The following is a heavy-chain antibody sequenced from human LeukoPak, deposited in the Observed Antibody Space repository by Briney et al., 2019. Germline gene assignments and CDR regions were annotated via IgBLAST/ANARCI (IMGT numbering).Heavy chain of an antibody. CDR3: ARDPWGYCTNGVCHAYYFDY. CDR2: ISSSNSYI. CDR1: GFSFSTYA. Sequence: GGSLRLSCAASGFSFSTYAMSWVRQAPGKGLEWVSCISSSNSYIYYADSVKGRFTISRDNAKNSLYLQMNSLRAEDTAVYYCARDPWGYCTNGVCHAYYFDYWGQGTLVAVSS. V-gene: IGHV3-21*01. D-gene: IGHD2-8*01. J-gene: IGHJ4*02.